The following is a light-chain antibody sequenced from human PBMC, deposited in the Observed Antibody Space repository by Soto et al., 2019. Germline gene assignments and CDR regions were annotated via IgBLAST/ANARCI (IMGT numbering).Light chain of an antibody. CDR3: QQYGSSPPT. J-gene: IGKJ4*01. Sequence: DIQMTQSPSTLSAAVVDRVTIPCRASQSISSWLAWYQQKPGKAPKLLIYKASSLESGVPSRFSGSGSGTEFTLTISSLQSEDFAVYYCQQYGSSPPTFGGGTKVDI. CDR2: KAS. V-gene: IGKV1-5*03. CDR1: QSISSW.